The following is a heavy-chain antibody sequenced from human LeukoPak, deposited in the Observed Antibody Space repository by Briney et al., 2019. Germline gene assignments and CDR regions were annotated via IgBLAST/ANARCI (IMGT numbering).Heavy chain of an antibody. V-gene: IGHV4-59*01. Sequence: SETLSLTCTVSGGSISSYYWSWIRQPPGKGLEWIGYIYYSGSTNYNPSLKSRVTISVDTSKNQFSLKLSSVTAADTAVYYCARASRDDYNLSHFDYWGQGTLVTVSS. CDR2: IYYSGST. CDR1: GGSISSYY. J-gene: IGHJ4*02. D-gene: IGHD5-24*01. CDR3: ARASRDDYNLSHFDY.